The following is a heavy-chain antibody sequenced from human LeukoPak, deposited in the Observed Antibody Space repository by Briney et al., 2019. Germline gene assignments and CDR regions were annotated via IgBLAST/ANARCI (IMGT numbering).Heavy chain of an antibody. D-gene: IGHD6-13*01. Sequence: SETLSLTCTVSGGSISSYYWSWIRQPPGKGLEWIGYIYYSGRTYYNPSLKSRVTMSVDTSKNQFSLRLSSVNAADTAVYYCARDILATSIAAPYYWGQGTLVTVSS. CDR2: IYYSGRT. J-gene: IGHJ4*02. V-gene: IGHV4-59*12. CDR3: ARDILATSIAAPYY. CDR1: GGSISSYY.